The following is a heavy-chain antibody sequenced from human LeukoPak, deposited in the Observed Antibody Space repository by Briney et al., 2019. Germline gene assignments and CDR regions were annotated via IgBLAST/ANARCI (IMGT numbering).Heavy chain of an antibody. J-gene: IGHJ4*02. D-gene: IGHD2-2*01. CDR3: ARELGYCSSTSCLTPTGY. CDR1: GYTFTGYY. V-gene: IGHV1-2*06. CDR2: INPNSGGT. Sequence: ASVKVSCKASGYTFTGYYMHWVRQAPGQGLECMGRINPNSGGTNYAQKFQGRVTMTRDTSISTAYMELSRLRSDDTAVYYCARELGYCSSTSCLTPTGYWGPGTLVTVSS.